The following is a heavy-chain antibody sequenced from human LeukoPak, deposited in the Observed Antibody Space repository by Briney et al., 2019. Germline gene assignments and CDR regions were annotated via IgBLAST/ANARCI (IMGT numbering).Heavy chain of an antibody. CDR1: GGSFSGYF. V-gene: IGHV4-34*01. J-gene: IGHJ3*02. CDR2: INHSGST. Sequence: SETLSLTCAVYGGSFSGYFLSWLRQPPPKGLGWIGEINHSGSTNYHPSLKSRVTISVDTSKNQFSLKLSSVTAADTAVYYCARVPSTGWCSDAFDIWGQGTMVTVSS. CDR3: ARVPSTGWCSDAFDI. D-gene: IGHD6-19*01.